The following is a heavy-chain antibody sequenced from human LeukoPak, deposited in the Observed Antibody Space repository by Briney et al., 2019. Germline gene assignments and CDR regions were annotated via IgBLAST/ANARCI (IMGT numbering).Heavy chain of an antibody. V-gene: IGHV1-69*13. CDR3: ARDIRSGYSGYDEGSV. CDR2: IIPIFGTA. J-gene: IGHJ4*02. D-gene: IGHD5-12*01. CDR1: GGTFSSYA. Sequence: SMKVSCKASGGTFSSYAISWVRQAPGQGLEWMRGIIPIFGTANYAQKFQGRVTITADESTSTAYMELSSLRSEDTAVYYCARDIRSGYSGYDEGSVWGQGTLVTVSS.